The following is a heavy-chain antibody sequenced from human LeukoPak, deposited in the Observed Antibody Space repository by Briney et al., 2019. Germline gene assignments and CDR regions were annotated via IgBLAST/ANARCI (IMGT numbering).Heavy chain of an antibody. D-gene: IGHD6-6*01. Sequence: GGSLRLSCAASGFTVSNNYMSWVRQAPGKGLEWVSLIYSGGGTYYADAVKGRFTISRDGSKNMLYLQMDSLRAEDTAIYYCARDPQAVAANTYGWGQGTLVTVSS. CDR2: IYSGGGT. CDR1: GFTVSNNY. J-gene: IGHJ4*02. CDR3: ARDPQAVAANTYG. V-gene: IGHV3-66*01.